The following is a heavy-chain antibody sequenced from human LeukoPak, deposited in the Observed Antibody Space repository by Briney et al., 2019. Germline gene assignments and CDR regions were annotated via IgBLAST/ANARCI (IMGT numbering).Heavy chain of an antibody. J-gene: IGHJ4*02. Sequence: GGSLRLSCAGSGFPFSSYPISWVRQTPGKGLEWVANIKQDGSEIYYVDSVKGRFTISRDNAKNSLYLQMNSLRAEDTAVYYCARDRAWYNWNYVFDYWGQGTPVTVSS. V-gene: IGHV3-7*01. CDR1: GFPFSSYP. D-gene: IGHD1-7*01. CDR2: IKQDGSEI. CDR3: ARDRAWYNWNYVFDY.